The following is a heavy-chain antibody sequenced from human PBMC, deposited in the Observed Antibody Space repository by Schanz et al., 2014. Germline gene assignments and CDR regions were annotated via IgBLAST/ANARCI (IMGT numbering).Heavy chain of an antibody. CDR1: GVTFSSYA. Sequence: EVQLLESGGGFVQPGGSLRLSCVASGVTFSSYAMSWVRQASGKGLEWVSGIGGSGDSTHYADSVKGRFIISRDNSKNTLYLQVNSLRDEDTAVYYCAKHVRSLTGNDYWGQGTLVTVSS. D-gene: IGHD3-9*01. V-gene: IGHV3-23*01. CDR3: AKHVRSLTGNDY. J-gene: IGHJ4*02. CDR2: IGGSGDST.